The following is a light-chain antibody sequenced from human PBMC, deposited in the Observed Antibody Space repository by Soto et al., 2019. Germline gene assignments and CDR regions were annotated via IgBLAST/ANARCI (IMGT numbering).Light chain of an antibody. CDR3: QQYGGSPRT. CDR1: QSIKSNS. Sequence: SVLTQSPGTVSLSPGERATLSCRASQSIKSNSLAWYQQRPGQAPRLLIYGASSRATGIPDRFSGSGSGTDFTLTISRLEPEDFAVYYCQQYGGSPRTFGQGTKVEIK. CDR2: GAS. V-gene: IGKV3-20*01. J-gene: IGKJ1*01.